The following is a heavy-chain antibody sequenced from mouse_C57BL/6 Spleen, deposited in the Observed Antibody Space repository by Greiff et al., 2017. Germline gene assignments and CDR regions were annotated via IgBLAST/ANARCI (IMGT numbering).Heavy chain of an antibody. J-gene: IGHJ1*03. CDR3: ARIHYYGSSHWYFDV. Sequence: QVQLQQSGAELARPGASVKLSCKASGYTFTSYGISWVKQRTGQGLEWIGEIYPRSGNTYYNEKFKGKATLTADTSSSTAYMVLRSLTSEDSAVYFCARIHYYGSSHWYFDVGGTGTTVTVSS. D-gene: IGHD1-1*01. V-gene: IGHV1-81*01. CDR1: GYTFTSYG. CDR2: IYPRSGNT.